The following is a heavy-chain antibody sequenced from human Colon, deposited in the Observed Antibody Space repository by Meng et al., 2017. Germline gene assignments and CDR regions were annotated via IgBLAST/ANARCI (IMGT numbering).Heavy chain of an antibody. J-gene: IGHJ4*02. V-gene: IGHV4-4*02. Sequence: QVQVQWWCPRLVKPSGSLSCTVPCRVGSFSSSNWWTWVRHPPGKVLEWIGEIYHSGNTNYNPSLKSRVTISVDKSKNQFSLKLNSVTAADTAVYFCARRAPLWFGELASFDSWGQGTLVTVSS. D-gene: IGHD3-10*01. CDR1: GSFSSSNW. CDR3: ARRAPLWFGELASFDS. CDR2: IYHSGNT.